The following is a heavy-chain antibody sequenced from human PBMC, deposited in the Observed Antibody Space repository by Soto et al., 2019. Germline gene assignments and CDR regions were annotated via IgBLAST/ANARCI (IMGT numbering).Heavy chain of an antibody. CDR2: ISYDGTDK. Sequence: QVQLVESGGGVVQPGRSLRLSCTASVFTFSNYGMHWVRQAPGKGLEWVAVISYDGTDKFYADSVKGRFTISRDSSKNTLYLQMNSLRTEDTAVYYCAKDRGRIADNWFDPWGQGTPVTVSS. CDR3: AKDRGRIADNWFDP. J-gene: IGHJ5*02. CDR1: VFTFSNYG. D-gene: IGHD6-13*01. V-gene: IGHV3-30*18.